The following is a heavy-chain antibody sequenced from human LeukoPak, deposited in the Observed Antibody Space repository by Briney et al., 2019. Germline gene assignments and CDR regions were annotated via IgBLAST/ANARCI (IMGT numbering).Heavy chain of an antibody. CDR2: IGSSGSTV. Sequence: GGSLRLSCAASGFTFSAYEMNWVRQAPGKGLEWVSYIGSSGSTVYYADSVKGRFTISRDNAQSSLYLQMNSLRAEDTAVYYCARQAVARPFDLWGQGTMVAVSS. V-gene: IGHV3-48*03. CDR3: ARQAVARPFDL. J-gene: IGHJ3*01. CDR1: GFTFSAYE.